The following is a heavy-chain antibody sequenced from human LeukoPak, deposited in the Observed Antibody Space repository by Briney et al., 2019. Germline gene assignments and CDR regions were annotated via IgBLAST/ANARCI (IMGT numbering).Heavy chain of an antibody. Sequence: ASVKVSCKASGYTFTSYAMHWVRQAPGQRLEWMGWINAGNGNTKYSQKFQGRVTITRDTSASTAYMELRSLRSDDTAVYYCARGPYGDYVDYWGQGTLVTVSS. V-gene: IGHV1-3*01. CDR1: GYTFTSYA. J-gene: IGHJ4*02. D-gene: IGHD4-17*01. CDR3: ARGPYGDYVDY. CDR2: INAGNGNT.